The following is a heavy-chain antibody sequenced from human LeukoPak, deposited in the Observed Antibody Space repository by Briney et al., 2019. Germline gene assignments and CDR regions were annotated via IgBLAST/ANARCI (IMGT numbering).Heavy chain of an antibody. CDR2: IYYSGST. CDR3: AREGYYDSSGYYLRFDP. V-gene: IGHV4-34*01. CDR1: GGSFSGYY. Sequence: SETLSLTCAVYGGSFSGYYWGWIRQPPGKGLEWIGSIYYSGSTYYNPSLKSRVTISVDTSKNQFSLKLSSVTAADTAVYYCAREGYYDSSGYYLRFDPWGQGTLVTVSS. D-gene: IGHD3-22*01. J-gene: IGHJ5*02.